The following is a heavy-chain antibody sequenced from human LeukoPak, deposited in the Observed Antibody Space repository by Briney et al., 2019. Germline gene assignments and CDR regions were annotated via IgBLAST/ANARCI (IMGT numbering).Heavy chain of an antibody. CDR2: ISYDGSNK. J-gene: IGHJ6*03. CDR1: GFTFSSYG. V-gene: IGHV3-30*03. CDR3: ARVRGSSGSYEYYHYMDV. Sequence: GGSLRLSCAASGFTFSSYGMHWFRQAPGKGLEWVAVISYDGSNKKYADSVKGRFTISRDNSKNTLYLQMNSLRAEDTAVYYCARVRGSSGSYEYYHYMDVWGKGTTVTISS. D-gene: IGHD1-26*01.